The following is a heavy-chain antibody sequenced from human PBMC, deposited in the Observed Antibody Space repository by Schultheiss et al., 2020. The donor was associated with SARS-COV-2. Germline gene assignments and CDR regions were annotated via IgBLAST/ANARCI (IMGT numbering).Heavy chain of an antibody. J-gene: IGHJ5*02. V-gene: IGHV3-64*04. Sequence: GGSLRLSCAASGFTFSSYAMHWVRQAPGKGLEYVSAISSNGGSTYYADSVKGRFTISRDNAKNSLYLQMNSLRAEDTAVYYCARGSITNWFDPWGQGTLVTVSS. CDR3: ARGSITNWFDP. CDR1: GFTFSSYA. CDR2: ISSNGGST.